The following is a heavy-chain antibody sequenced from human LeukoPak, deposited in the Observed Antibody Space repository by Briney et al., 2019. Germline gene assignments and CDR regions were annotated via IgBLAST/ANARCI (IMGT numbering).Heavy chain of an antibody. CDR3: ASVSYYYDSSGYYPHYFDY. J-gene: IGHJ4*02. D-gene: IGHD3-22*01. CDR2: IKEDGSEK. Sequence: PGGSLRLSCAASGFTFRNYWMSWVRQAPGKGLEWVASIKEDGSEKYYVDSVKGRFTISRDNAKSSLYLQMNSLRAEDAAVFYCASVSYYYDSSGYYPHYFDYWGQGTLVTVSS. CDR1: GFTFRNYW. V-gene: IGHV3-7*01.